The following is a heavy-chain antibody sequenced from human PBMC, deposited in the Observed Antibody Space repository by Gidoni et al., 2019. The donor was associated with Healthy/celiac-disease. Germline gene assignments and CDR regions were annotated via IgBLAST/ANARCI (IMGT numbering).Heavy chain of an antibody. CDR3: ARDPAGIAAAVTGYFQH. D-gene: IGHD6-13*01. J-gene: IGHJ1*01. V-gene: IGHV3-21*01. CDR2: ISSSSSYI. CDR1: GFPFSSYS. Sequence: EVQLVESGGGLVKPGGSLRLSCAASGFPFSSYSMNWVRQAPGKGLEWVSSISSSSSYIYYADSVKGRFTISRDNAKNSLYLQMNSLRAEDTAVYYCARDPAGIAAAVTGYFQHWGQGTLVTVSS.